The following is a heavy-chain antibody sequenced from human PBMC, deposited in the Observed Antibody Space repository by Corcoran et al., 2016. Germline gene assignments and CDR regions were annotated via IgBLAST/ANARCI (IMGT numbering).Heavy chain of an antibody. V-gene: IGHV1-2*02. CDR2: INPNSGGT. CDR3: ARDQYSSSPPNWFDP. J-gene: IGHJ5*02. CDR1: GYTFTGYY. Sequence: QVQLVQSGAEVKKPGASVKVSCKASGYTFTGYYMHWVRQAPGQGLEWMGWINPNSGGTNYAQKFQGRVTMTRDTSISTAYMELSRLRSDDTAVYYCARDQYSSSPPNWFDPWGQGTLVTVSS. D-gene: IGHD6-6*01.